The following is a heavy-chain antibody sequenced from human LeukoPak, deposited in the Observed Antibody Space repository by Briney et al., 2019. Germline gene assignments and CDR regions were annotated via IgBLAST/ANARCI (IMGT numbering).Heavy chain of an antibody. V-gene: IGHV1-69*06. J-gene: IGHJ1*01. D-gene: IGHD3-10*01. CDR1: GGTFSRYA. Sequence: ASVKVSCTASGGTFSRYAISWVRQAPGQGLEWMGGIIPIFGTANYAQKFQGRVTTTADKSTSTAYMELSSLRSEDTAVYYCARSSGSYYQEYFQHWGQGTLVTVSS. CDR2: IIPIFGTA. CDR3: ARSSGSYYQEYFQH.